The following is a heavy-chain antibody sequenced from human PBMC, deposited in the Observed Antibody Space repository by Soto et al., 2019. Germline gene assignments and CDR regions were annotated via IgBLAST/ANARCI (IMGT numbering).Heavy chain of an antibody. CDR2: IIPIFGTA. Sequence: ASVKVSCKASGGTFSSYAISWVRQAPGQGLEWMGGIIPIFGTANYAQKFQGRVTITADESTSTAYMELSSLRSEDTAVYYCASLPLVGGDGYNSGDNYYYGMDVWGQGTTVTVSS. D-gene: IGHD2-21*01. J-gene: IGHJ6*02. V-gene: IGHV1-69*13. CDR1: GGTFSSYA. CDR3: ASLPLVGGDGYNSGDNYYYGMDV.